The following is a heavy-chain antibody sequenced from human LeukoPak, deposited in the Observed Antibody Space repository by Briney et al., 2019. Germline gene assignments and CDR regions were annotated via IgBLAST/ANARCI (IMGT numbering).Heavy chain of an antibody. V-gene: IGHV1-8*01. Sequence: ASVKVSCKASGYTFTSYDINWVRQATGQGLEWMGWMNPNSGNTGCAQKFQGRVTMTRNTSISTAYMELSSLRSEDTAVYYCARAPPRYVWGSYRSSDYWGQGTLVTVSS. CDR1: GYTFTSYD. J-gene: IGHJ4*02. D-gene: IGHD3-16*02. CDR3: ARAPPRYVWGSYRSSDY. CDR2: MNPNSGNT.